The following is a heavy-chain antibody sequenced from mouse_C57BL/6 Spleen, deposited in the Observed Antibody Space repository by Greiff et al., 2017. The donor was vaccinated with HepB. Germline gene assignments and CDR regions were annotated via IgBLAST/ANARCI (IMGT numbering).Heavy chain of an antibody. CDR1: GFNIKDYY. CDR3: ARNYDYGWYFGV. Sequence: VQLQQSGAELVKPGASVKLSCTASGFNIKDYYMHWVKQRTEQGLEWIGRIDPANGNTKYAPKFQGKATITADTSSNTAYLQLSSLTSEDTAIYYCARNYDYGWYFGVWGTVTTVTVSS. D-gene: IGHD2-4*01. V-gene: IGHV14-3*01. CDR2: IDPANGNT. J-gene: IGHJ1*03.